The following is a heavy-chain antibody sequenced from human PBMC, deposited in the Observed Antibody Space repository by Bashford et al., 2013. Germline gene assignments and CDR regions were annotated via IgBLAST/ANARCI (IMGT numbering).Heavy chain of an antibody. J-gene: IGHJ4*02. CDR2: INPNSGAT. D-gene: IGHD5/OR15-5a*01. Sequence: VASVKVVLQGFWFTSPATIYTFCRQSPGQGLEWMGWINPNSGATGYAQKFQGRVTMTWDTSINTGYMELTSLTSDDTAIYYCARDGVSRMVEFDCWGQGTLVTVSS. CDR1: FTSPAT. V-gene: IGHV1-2*02. CDR3: ARDGVSRMVEFDC.